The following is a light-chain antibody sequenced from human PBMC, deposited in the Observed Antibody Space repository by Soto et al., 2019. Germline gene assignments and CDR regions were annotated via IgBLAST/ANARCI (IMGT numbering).Light chain of an antibody. CDR3: QQSYSRPRT. Sequence: DIQMTQSPSSLSASVGDRVTITCRASQSISSYLNWYQQKPGKAPNLLIYTASSLESGVPSRFSGSGSGTDFTHTITSLQPEDFATYFCQQSYSRPRTFGQGTKVEIK. CDR2: TAS. V-gene: IGKV1-39*01. J-gene: IGKJ1*01. CDR1: QSISSY.